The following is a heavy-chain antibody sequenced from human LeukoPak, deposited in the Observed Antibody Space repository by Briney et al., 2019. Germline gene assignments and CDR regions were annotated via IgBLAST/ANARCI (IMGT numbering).Heavy chain of an antibody. D-gene: IGHD2-15*01. J-gene: IGHJ4*02. V-gene: IGHV1-18*01. CDR3: ARVGGYYFAPDY. CDR2: ISVYNGNT. Sequence: ASVKVSCKASGYTFSSYGISWVRQAPGQGPEWMGWISVYNGNTNYAQKVQGRVTMTTDTSTSTAYMDLRSLRSDDTAVYYCARVGGYYFAPDYWGQGTLVTVSS. CDR1: GYTFSSYG.